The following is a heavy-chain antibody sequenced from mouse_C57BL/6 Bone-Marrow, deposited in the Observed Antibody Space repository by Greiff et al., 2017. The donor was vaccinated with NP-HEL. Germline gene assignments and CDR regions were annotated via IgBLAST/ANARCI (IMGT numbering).Heavy chain of an antibody. V-gene: IGHV1-61*01. CDR1: GYTFTSYW. Sequence: QVHVKQPGAELVRPGSSVKLSCKASGYTFTSYWMDWVKQRPGQGLEWIGNIYPSDSETHYNQKFKDKATLTVDKSSSTAYMQLSSLTSEDSAVYYCAAYCGSIPFGYWGQGTTLTVAS. CDR3: AAYCGSIPFGY. J-gene: IGHJ2*01. CDR2: IYPSDSET. D-gene: IGHD1-1*01.